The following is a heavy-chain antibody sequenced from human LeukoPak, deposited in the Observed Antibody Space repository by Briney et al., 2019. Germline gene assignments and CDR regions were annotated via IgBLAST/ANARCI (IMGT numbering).Heavy chain of an antibody. D-gene: IGHD5-24*01. V-gene: IGHV4-59*01. CDR3: ARGDGYNNPFDY. J-gene: IGHJ4*02. CDR1: GGSISSFY. CDR2: VYYSGSI. Sequence: SETLSLTCSVSGGSISSFYWSWIRQPPGKGLEWIGYVYYSGSINYNPSLKSRVTISVDTSKNQVSLKLTSVTAADTAVYYCARGDGYNNPFDYWGQGTLVTVSS.